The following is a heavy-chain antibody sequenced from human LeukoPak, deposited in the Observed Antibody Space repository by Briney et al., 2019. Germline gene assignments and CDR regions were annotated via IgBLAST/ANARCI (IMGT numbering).Heavy chain of an antibody. CDR1: GYTFTSYY. CDR3: AREDSSGYYPKLGP. V-gene: IGHV1-46*01. D-gene: IGHD3-22*01. CDR2: INPSGGST. Sequence: GASVKVSCKASGYTFTSYYMHWVRQAPGQGLEWMGIINPSGGSTSYAQKFQGRVTITADESTSTAYMELSSLRSEDTAVYYCAREDSSGYYPKLGPWGQGTLVTVSS. J-gene: IGHJ5*02.